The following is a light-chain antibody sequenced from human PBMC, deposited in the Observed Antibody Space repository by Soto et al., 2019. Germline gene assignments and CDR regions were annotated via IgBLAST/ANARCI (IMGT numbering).Light chain of an antibody. Sequence: DIQMTQSPSTLSGSEGDRVTITCRASQTISSWLAWYQQKPGKAPKLLIYKASTLKSGVPSRFIGSGAGTEFTLTISSMQPDDFATYYCQHYNSYSEAFGRGTKVELK. J-gene: IGKJ1*01. CDR1: QTISSW. CDR2: KAS. CDR3: QHYNSYSEA. V-gene: IGKV1-5*03.